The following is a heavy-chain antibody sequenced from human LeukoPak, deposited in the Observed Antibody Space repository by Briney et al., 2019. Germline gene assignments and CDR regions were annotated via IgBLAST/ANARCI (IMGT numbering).Heavy chain of an antibody. J-gene: IGHJ4*02. CDR2: INHSGST. CDR3: ARVGVPRAYYFDY. CDR1: GGSFSGYY. V-gene: IGHV4-34*01. Sequence: SKTLSLTCAVYGGSFSGYYWSWIRQPPGKGLGWIGEINHSGSTNYNPSLKSRVTISVDTSKNQFSLKLSSVTAADTAVYYCARVGVPRAYYFDYWGQGTLVTVSS. D-gene: IGHD6-6*01.